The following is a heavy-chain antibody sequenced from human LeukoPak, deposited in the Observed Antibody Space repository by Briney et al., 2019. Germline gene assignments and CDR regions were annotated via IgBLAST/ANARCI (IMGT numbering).Heavy chain of an antibody. CDR3: ARVGLVGAFFDY. CDR1: GGSISSGGYY. J-gene: IGHJ4*02. D-gene: IGHD1-26*01. Sequence: SQTLSLTCTVSGGSISSGGYYWSWIRQHPGKGLEWIGYIYYSGSTYYNPSLKSRVTISVDTSKNQFSLKLSSVTAADTAVYYCARVGLVGAFFDYWGRGTLVTASS. CDR2: IYYSGST. V-gene: IGHV4-31*03.